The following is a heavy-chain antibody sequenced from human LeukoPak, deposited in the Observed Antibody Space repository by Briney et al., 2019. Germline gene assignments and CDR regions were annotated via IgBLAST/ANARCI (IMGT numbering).Heavy chain of an antibody. V-gene: IGHV3-43*01. J-gene: IGHJ4*02. CDR3: AKSAYFDSSSYYPPIYY. D-gene: IGHD3-22*01. Sequence: GGSLRLSCAASGFTFDVHTMDWVRQAPGKGLEGVSLISWDGGSTNYADSVKGRFTICRDNRKNSLYLQMNSLSTEDTALYYCAKSAYFDSSSYYPPIYYWGQGTLVTVSS. CDR1: GFTFDVHT. CDR2: ISWDGGST.